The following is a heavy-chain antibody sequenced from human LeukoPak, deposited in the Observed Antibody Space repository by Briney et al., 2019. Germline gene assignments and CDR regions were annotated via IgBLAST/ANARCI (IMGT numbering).Heavy chain of an antibody. CDR2: IYYSGST. V-gene: IGHV4-59*01. CDR1: GGSISSYY. D-gene: IGHD5-12*01. Sequence: PSETLSLTCTVSGGSISSYYWSWIRQPPGKGREWFGYIYYSGSTNYNPSLKSRVTISVDTSKNQFSLKLSSVTAADTAVYYCALVATNTALFDYWGQGTLVTVSP. J-gene: IGHJ4*02. CDR3: ALVATNTALFDY.